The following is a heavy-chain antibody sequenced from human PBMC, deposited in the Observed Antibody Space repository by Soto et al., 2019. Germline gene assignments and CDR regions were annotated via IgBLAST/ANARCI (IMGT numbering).Heavy chain of an antibody. J-gene: IGHJ6*02. D-gene: IGHD2-2*02. CDR3: AREPRYCSSTSCYSGYYYYGMDA. CDR1: GGSISSSNW. Sequence: SETLSLTCAVSGGSISSSNWWSWVRQPPGKGLEWIGEIYHSGSTNYNPSLKSRVTISVDKSKNQFSLKLSSVTAADTAVYYCAREPRYCSSTSCYSGYYYYGMDAWGQGTTVTVSS. CDR2: IYHSGST. V-gene: IGHV4-4*02.